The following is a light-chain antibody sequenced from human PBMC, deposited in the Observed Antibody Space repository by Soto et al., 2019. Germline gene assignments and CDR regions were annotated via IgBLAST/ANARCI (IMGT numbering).Light chain of an antibody. CDR2: GAS. CDR1: QSVSNN. J-gene: IGKJ1*01. Sequence: EIVMSQSPATLSVSPVEIATLSCMASQSVSNNLAWYQQKPGQAPRLLIYGASTRATGIPARFSGSGSETEFILTISSLQSEDFAVYYCQHYNTWPWTFGQGTKVDIK. CDR3: QHYNTWPWT. V-gene: IGKV3-15*01.